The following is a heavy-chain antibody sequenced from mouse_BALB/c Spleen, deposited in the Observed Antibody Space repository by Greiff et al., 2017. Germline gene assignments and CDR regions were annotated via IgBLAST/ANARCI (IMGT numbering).Heavy chain of an antibody. D-gene: IGHD2-12*01. CDR3: ARDYDGYAMDY. V-gene: IGHV7-3*02. CDR1: GFTFTDYY. J-gene: IGHJ4*01. CDR2: IRNKANGYTT. Sequence: EVHLVESGGGLVQPGGSLRLSCATSGFTFTDYYMSWVRQPPGKALEWLGFIRNKANGYTTEYSASVKGRFTISRDNSQSILYLQMNTLRAEDSATYYCARDYDGYAMDYWGQGTSVTFSS.